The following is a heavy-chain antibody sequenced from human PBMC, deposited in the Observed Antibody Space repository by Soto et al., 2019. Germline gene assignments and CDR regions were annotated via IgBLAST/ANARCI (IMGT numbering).Heavy chain of an antibody. V-gene: IGHV4-30-2*01. J-gene: IGHJ5*02. CDR1: GGSIISGGYS. CDR3: ARDDLYGGWFDP. Sequence: ASETLSLTCAVSGGSIISGGYSWNWIRQPPGKGLEWIGYIYHSGSTYYNPSLKSRVTVSVDKSKNQFSLKLSSVTAADTAVYYCARDDLYGGWFDPWGQGTLVTVSS. D-gene: IGHD4-17*01. CDR2: IYHSGST.